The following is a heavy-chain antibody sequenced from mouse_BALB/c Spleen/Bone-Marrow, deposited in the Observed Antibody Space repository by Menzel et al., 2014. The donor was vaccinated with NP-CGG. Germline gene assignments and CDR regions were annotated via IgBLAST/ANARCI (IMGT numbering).Heavy chain of an antibody. CDR2: INSNGGST. D-gene: IGHD2-4*01. Sequence: EVKVVDSGGGLVQPGGSQKLSCAASGFTFSSYGMSWVRQTPDKRLELVATINSNGGSTYYPDSVKGRFTISRDNAKNTLYLQMSSLKSEDTAMYYCARDYDYDYWGQGTTLTVSS. CDR1: GFTFSSYG. CDR3: ARDYDYDY. J-gene: IGHJ2*01. V-gene: IGHV5-6-3*01.